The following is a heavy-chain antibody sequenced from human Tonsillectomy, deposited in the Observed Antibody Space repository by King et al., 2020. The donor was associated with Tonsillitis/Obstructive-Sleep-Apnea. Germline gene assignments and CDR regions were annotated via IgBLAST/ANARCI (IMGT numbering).Heavy chain of an antibody. Sequence: VQLVESGGGLVQPGRSLRLSCAASGFTFDDYAMHWVRQAPGKGLEWVSGISWNSGSIGYADSVKGRFTISRDNAKNSLYLQMNSLRAEDTALYYCAKDMSPVVVPASRFYPWGQGTLVTVSS. J-gene: IGHJ5*02. D-gene: IGHD2-2*01. CDR2: ISWNSGSI. V-gene: IGHV3-9*01. CDR3: AKDMSPVVVPASRFYP. CDR1: GFTFDDYA.